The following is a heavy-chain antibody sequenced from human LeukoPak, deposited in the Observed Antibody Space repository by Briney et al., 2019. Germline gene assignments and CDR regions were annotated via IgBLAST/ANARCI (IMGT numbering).Heavy chain of an antibody. CDR2: ISSSSSYI. V-gene: IGHV3-21*01. J-gene: IGHJ4*02. D-gene: IGHD5-12*01. Sequence: PGGSLRLSCAASGFTFSSYSMNRVRQAPGKGLEWVSSISSSSSYIYYADSVKGRFTISRDNAKNSLYLQMNSLRAEDTAVYYCARDARYSGYDKFDYWGQGTLVTVSS. CDR1: GFTFSSYS. CDR3: ARDARYSGYDKFDY.